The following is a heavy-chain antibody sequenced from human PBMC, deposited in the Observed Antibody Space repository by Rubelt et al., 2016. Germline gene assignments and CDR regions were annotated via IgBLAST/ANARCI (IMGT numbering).Heavy chain of an antibody. V-gene: IGHV3-53*01. Sequence: QGPRTGLEWVSVIYSGGSTYYADSVKGRFTISRDNSKNTLYLQMNSLRAEDTAVYYCARDLSVVVPAASNWFDPWGQGTLVTVSS. D-gene: IGHD2-2*01. J-gene: IGHJ5*02. CDR2: IYSGGST. CDR3: ARDLSVVVPAASNWFDP.